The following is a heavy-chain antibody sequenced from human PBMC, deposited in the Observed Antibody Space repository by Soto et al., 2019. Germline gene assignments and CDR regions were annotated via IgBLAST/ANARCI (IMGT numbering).Heavy chain of an antibody. J-gene: IGHJ6*02. CDR3: ARGPHRWPSYYYGMDV. CDR2: INHSGST. V-gene: IGHV4-34*01. CDR1: GGSFSGYY. Sequence: QVQLQQWGAGLLKPSETLSLTCAVYGGSFSGYYWSWIRQPPGKGLEWIGEINHSGSTNYNPSLKSRVTISVDTSKNQFSLKLSSVTAADTAVYYCARGPHRWPSYYYGMDVWGQGTTVTVSS.